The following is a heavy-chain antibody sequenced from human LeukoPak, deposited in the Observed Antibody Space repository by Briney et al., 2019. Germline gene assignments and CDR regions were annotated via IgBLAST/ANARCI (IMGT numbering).Heavy chain of an antibody. Sequence: ASVKVSCKASGGTFSSYAISWVRQAPGQGLEWMGGIIPIFGTANYAQKFQGRVTITADESTSTAYMELSSLRSEDTAVYYCARAQFCGGDCYYFDYWGQGTLVTVSS. CDR3: ARAQFCGGDCYYFDY. D-gene: IGHD2-21*01. V-gene: IGHV1-69*13. J-gene: IGHJ4*02. CDR2: IIPIFGTA. CDR1: GGTFSSYA.